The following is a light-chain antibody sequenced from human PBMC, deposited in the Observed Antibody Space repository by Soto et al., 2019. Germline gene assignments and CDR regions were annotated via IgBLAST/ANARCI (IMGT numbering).Light chain of an antibody. J-gene: IGKJ2*01. CDR3: HHYSKEST. Sequence: DVEMTQSPSTLPTSIGDRVTINCRASQIVSNWLAWYQQKPGKAPKLLIYKASRLESGVPSRFSASGSGTDSTFTINRLQSDEFATYFCHHYSKESTFGQGTKLEIK. V-gene: IGKV1-5*03. CDR2: KAS. CDR1: QIVSNW.